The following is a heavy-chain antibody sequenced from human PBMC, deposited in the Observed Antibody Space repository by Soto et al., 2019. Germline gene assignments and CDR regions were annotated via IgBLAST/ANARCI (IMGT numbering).Heavy chain of an antibody. V-gene: IGHV4-59*01. D-gene: IGHD5-18*01. CDR3: ARDLQLWEFDY. CDR2: IYYSGST. J-gene: IGHJ4*02. Sequence: SETLSLTCTVSGGSISSYYWSWIRQPPGKGLEWIGYIYYSGSTNYNPSLKSRVTISVDTSKNQFSLKLSSVTAADTAVYYCARDLQLWEFDYWGQGTLVTVSS. CDR1: GGSISSYY.